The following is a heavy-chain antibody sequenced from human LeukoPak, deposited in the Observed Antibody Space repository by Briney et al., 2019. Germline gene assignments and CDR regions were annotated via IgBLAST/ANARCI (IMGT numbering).Heavy chain of an antibody. CDR1: GGSISSGSYY. D-gene: IGHD6-25*01. V-gene: IGHV4-61*02. Sequence: SQTLSLTCTVSGGSISSGSYYWSWIRQPAGKGLEWIGRIYTSGSTNYNPSLKSRVTISVDTSKNQFSLKLSSVTAADTAVYYCASGSPGIAADDAFDIWGQGTMVTVSS. J-gene: IGHJ3*02. CDR2: IYTSGST. CDR3: ASGSPGIAADDAFDI.